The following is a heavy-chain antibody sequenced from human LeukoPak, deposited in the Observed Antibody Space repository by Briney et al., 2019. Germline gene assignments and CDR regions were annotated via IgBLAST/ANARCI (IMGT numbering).Heavy chain of an antibody. Sequence: PGGSLRLSYAASGFTFSDYYMSWIRQAPGKGLEWVSYISSSGSTIYYADSVKGRFTISRDNAKNSLYLQMNSLRAEDTAVYYCARDAKYYYDSSGYHNNDYWGQGTLVTVSS. D-gene: IGHD3-22*01. V-gene: IGHV3-11*01. CDR1: GFTFSDYY. CDR2: ISSSGSTI. CDR3: ARDAKYYYDSSGYHNNDY. J-gene: IGHJ4*02.